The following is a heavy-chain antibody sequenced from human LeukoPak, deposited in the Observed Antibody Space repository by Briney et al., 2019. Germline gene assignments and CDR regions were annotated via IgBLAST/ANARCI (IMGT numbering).Heavy chain of an antibody. CDR2: ISYDGSNK. CDR3: AKGEWGSSTSCPDY. Sequence: GGSLRLSCAATGFTFSSYGMHWVRQAPGKGLEWVAVISYDGSNKYYADSVKGRFTISRDNSKNTLYLQMNSLRAEDTAVYYCAKGEWGSSTSCPDYWGQGTLVTVSS. V-gene: IGHV3-30*18. D-gene: IGHD2-2*01. CDR1: GFTFSSYG. J-gene: IGHJ4*02.